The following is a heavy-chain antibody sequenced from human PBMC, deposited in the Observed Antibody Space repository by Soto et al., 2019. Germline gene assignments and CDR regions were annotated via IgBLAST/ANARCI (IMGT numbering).Heavy chain of an antibody. CDR2: ISSSSYT. V-gene: IGHV3-11*06. D-gene: IGHD6-13*01. CDR1: GFTFSDYY. CDR3: GSSSWYPSGMDV. J-gene: IGHJ6*01. Sequence: GGSLRLSCSASGFTFSDYYMSWIRQAPGKGLEWLSYISSSSYTNYAASVKGRFTISRDNAKNSLYLQMNSLNAEDTAVYYCGSSSWYPSGMDVWGQGSTVTVSS.